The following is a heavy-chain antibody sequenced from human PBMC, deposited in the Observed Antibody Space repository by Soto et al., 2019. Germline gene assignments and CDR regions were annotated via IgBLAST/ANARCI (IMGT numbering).Heavy chain of an antibody. CDR2: ISAYNGNT. CDR3: ARVLRRRVRGVMKYYYGMEV. Sequence: VASVKVSCKASGYTFTSYGISWGRQAPGQGLEWMGWISAYNGNTNYAQKLQGRVTMTTDTSTSTAYMELRRLRSDDTAVYYCARVLRRRVRGVMKYYYGMEVWGQGTTVTVSS. V-gene: IGHV1-18*04. J-gene: IGHJ6*02. CDR1: GYTFTSYG. D-gene: IGHD3-10*01.